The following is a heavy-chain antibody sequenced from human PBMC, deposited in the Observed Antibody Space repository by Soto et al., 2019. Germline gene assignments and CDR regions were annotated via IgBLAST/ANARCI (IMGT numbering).Heavy chain of an antibody. D-gene: IGHD6-19*01. J-gene: IGHJ5*02. V-gene: IGHV4-61*01. CDR3: AREGYSSGWYYNWFDP. Sequence: NPSETLSLTCTVSGGSVSSGSYYWSWIRQPPGKGLEWIGYIYYSGSTNYNPSLKSRVTISVDTSKNQFSLKLSSVTAADTAVYYCAREGYSSGWYYNWFDPWGQGTLVTVSS. CDR2: IYYSGST. CDR1: GGSVSSGSYY.